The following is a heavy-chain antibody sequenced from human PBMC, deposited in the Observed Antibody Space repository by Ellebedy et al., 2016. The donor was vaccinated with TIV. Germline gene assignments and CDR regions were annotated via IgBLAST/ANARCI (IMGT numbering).Heavy chain of an antibody. CDR3: ARGTYSSSWYGMDF. Sequence: AASVKVSCKASGGTFSSYSMIWVRQAPGQGLEWMGVIIPIFGTPDYAQSFQGRVTITADTSTSTAYMELSSLRSEDTAVYYCARGTYSSSWYGMDFWGQGTPVTVSS. J-gene: IGHJ4*02. V-gene: IGHV1-69*06. CDR2: IIPIFGTP. CDR1: GGTFSSYS. D-gene: IGHD6-13*01.